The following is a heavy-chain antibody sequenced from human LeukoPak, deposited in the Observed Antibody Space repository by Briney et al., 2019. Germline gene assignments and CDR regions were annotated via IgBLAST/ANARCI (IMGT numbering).Heavy chain of an antibody. D-gene: IGHD2-2*01. CDR2: ISGSGGST. CDR3: AKDIVVVPAVMGYFDY. Sequence: GGSLRLSCAASGFTFSSYAMSWVRQAPGKGLEWVSAISGSGGSTYYADSVKGRFTISRDNSKNTLYLQMDSLRAEDTAVYYCAKDIVVVPAVMGYFDYWGQGTLVTVSS. J-gene: IGHJ4*02. V-gene: IGHV3-23*01. CDR1: GFTFSSYA.